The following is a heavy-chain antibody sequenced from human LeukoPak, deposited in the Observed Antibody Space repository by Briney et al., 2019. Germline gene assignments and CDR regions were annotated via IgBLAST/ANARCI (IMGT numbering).Heavy chain of an antibody. V-gene: IGHV3-23*01. CDR3: AKGIELWLTYFDH. D-gene: IGHD5-18*01. CDR1: AXTFSSCA. Sequence: PGGSLRLSCAASAXTFSSCAVHWVRQAPGKGLEWVSGLSGSGGSTYYADSVKGRFTISRDNSKNTLSLQMNSLRAEDTAVYYCAKGIELWLTYFDHWGQGTLVTASS. J-gene: IGHJ4*02. CDR2: LSGSGGST.